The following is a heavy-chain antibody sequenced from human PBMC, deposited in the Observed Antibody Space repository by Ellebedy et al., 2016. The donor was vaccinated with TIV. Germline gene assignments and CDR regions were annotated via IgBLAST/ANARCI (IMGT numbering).Heavy chain of an antibody. CDR3: ARSSRGQPARVGYFDY. CDR1: GYTFTSYY. V-gene: IGHV1-46*01. D-gene: IGHD1-26*01. Sequence: ASVKVSCKASGYTFTSYYMHWVRQAPGQGLEWMGIINPSGGSTSYAQKFQGRVTMTRDTSTSTVYMELSSLRSEDTAVYYCARSSRGQPARVGYFDYWGQGTLVTVSS. CDR2: INPSGGST. J-gene: IGHJ4*02.